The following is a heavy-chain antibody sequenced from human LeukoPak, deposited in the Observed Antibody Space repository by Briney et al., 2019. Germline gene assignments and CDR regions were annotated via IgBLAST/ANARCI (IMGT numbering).Heavy chain of an antibody. Sequence: PSETLSLTCSVSGASISRYYWSWIRQPPGKGLVWIAYIYYSGSTDYNPSLKSRVTISVDTSKNQFSLKLSSVTAADTAVYYCARVPYTSGWYYFDYWGQGTLVTVSS. CDR3: ARVPYTSGWYYFDY. V-gene: IGHV4-59*01. D-gene: IGHD6-19*01. CDR2: IYYSGST. CDR1: GASISRYY. J-gene: IGHJ4*02.